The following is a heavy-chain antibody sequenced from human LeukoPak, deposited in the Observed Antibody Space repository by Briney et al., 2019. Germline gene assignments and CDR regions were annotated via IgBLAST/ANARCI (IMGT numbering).Heavy chain of an antibody. J-gene: IGHJ4*02. D-gene: IGHD6-6*01. CDR2: ISSSSSYI. CDR1: GLTFSSYS. V-gene: IGHV3-21*01. CDR3: ARAGGWGYSSSSGYYFDY. Sequence: GGSLRLSCAASGLTFSSYSMNWVRQAPGKGLEWVSSISSSSSYIYYADSVKGRFTISRDNAKNSLYLQMNSLRAEDTAVYYCARAGGWGYSSSSGYYFDYWGQGTLVTVSS.